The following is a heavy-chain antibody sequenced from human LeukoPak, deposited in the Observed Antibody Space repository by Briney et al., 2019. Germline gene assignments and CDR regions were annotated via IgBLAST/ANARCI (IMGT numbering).Heavy chain of an antibody. D-gene: IGHD2-2*01. CDR1: GGSISSYY. Sequence: SETLSLTCTVSGGSISSYYWSWIRQPAGKGLEWIGRIYTSGSTNYNPSLKSRVTMSVDTSKNQFSLKLSSVTAADTAVYYCARDPSCSSTSCYYYGMDVWGQGTTVTVSS. CDR3: ARDPSCSSTSCYYYGMDV. V-gene: IGHV4-4*07. CDR2: IYTSGST. J-gene: IGHJ6*02.